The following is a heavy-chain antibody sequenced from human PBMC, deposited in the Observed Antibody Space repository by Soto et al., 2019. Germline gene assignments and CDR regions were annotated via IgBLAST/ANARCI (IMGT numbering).Heavy chain of an antibody. CDR3: ARDGDRHDFDF. CDR2: IHPSGGIT. D-gene: IGHD2-21*02. CDR1: GYSFTTYF. Sequence: QVQLVQSGAEVKKPGASVMVSCKASGYSFTTYFVHWVRQAPGQGLEWLGRIHPSGGITIYAQQWQGRVTVTRDTSTTTVYMELNRLRSGDTAVYYCARDGDRHDFDFWGQGTLVTVSS. J-gene: IGHJ4*02. V-gene: IGHV1-46*04.